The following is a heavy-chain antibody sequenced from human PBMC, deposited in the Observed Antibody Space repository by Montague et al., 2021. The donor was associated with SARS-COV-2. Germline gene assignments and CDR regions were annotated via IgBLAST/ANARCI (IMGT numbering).Heavy chain of an antibody. CDR3: ARDGDYGSGSS. V-gene: IGHV3-30*04. J-gene: IGHJ4*02. CDR2: ITDDGINK. CDR1: GFIFSTHP. D-gene: IGHD3-10*01. Sequence: SLRLSCAASGFIFSTHPMHWVRQAPGRGLEWLAVITDDGINKYYRDSVTGRLTISRDNSRNTLYLQLNSLRAEDTAVYYCARDGDYGSGSSWGQGTLVIVSS.